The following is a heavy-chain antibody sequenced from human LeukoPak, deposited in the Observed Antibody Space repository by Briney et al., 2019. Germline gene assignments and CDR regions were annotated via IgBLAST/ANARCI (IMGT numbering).Heavy chain of an antibody. D-gene: IGHD6-13*01. J-gene: IGHJ6*02. V-gene: IGHV4-59*01. CDR2: IYYSGST. CDR1: GGSISSYY. Sequence: SETLSLTCTVSGGSISSYYWSWIRQPPGKGLEWIGYIYYSGSTNYNPSLKSRVTISVDTSKNQFSLKLSSVTAADTAVYYCARFPAAAGTHYYYYYGMDVWGQGTTVTVSS. CDR3: ARFPAAAGTHYYYYYGMDV.